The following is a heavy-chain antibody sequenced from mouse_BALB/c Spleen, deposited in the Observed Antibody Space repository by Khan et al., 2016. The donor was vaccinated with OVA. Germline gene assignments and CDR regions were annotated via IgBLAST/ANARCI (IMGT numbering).Heavy chain of an antibody. CDR2: IWGGGST. CDR1: GFSLSDYG. D-gene: IGHD1-1*02. CDR3: AKGLWSYYFALDY. J-gene: IGHJ4*01. Sequence: QVQLKQSGPGLVAPSQSLSITCTVSGFSLSDYGVSWIRQPPGKGLEWLGVIWGGGSTYYTSALKSRLSISKDNSKSQVFLKMNSLQTDDTAIYYCAKGLWSYYFALDYWGQGTSVTGSS. V-gene: IGHV2-6-5*01.